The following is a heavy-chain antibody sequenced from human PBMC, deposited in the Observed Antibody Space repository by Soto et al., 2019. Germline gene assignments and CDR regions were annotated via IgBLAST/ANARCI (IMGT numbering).Heavy chain of an antibody. CDR1: GSSISGSNYY. Sequence: SETLSLTCAVSGSSISGSNYYWGWLRHSPGKRLEWIGSVSYTAVTSYNPPLESRVYVSVDTSKNQFSLKVSGVSAADTAVYDGSTSQKGYNGDYWDQ. D-gene: IGHD2-15*01. V-gene: IGHV4-39*01. CDR2: VSYTAVT. CDR3: STSQKGYNGDY. J-gene: IGHJ4*02.